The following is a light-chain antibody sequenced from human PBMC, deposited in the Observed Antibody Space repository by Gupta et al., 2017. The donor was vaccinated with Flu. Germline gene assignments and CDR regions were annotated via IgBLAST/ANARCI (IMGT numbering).Light chain of an antibody. CDR1: SDDIGGYNF. CDR2: EVS. J-gene: IGLJ2*01. V-gene: IGLV2-14*01. CDR3: SSFTKNKNPLV. Sequence: QSALTQPASVSGSPGPSITISCTGTSDDIGGYNFVSWYQRHPAKAPKLIIYEVSNRPSGIADRFSGSKSGNAASLTISRLQQEDEADYYCSSFTKNKNPLVFGGGSKLTVL.